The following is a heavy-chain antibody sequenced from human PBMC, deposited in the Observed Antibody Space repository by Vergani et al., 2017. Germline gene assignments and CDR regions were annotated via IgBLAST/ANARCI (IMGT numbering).Heavy chain of an antibody. CDR2: IHYSENT. Sequence: QVQLQESGPGLVKSSETLSLTCSVSFDSIRNLYCNWIRHPPGKGLEWIGSIHYSENTNYNPSLQTRVTISVDTSKNQFSLTLTSVTASDTAVYYCASDTHSGQRADRWGQGILVTVTS. CDR1: FDSIRNLY. V-gene: IGHV4-59*11. D-gene: IGHD6-19*01. J-gene: IGHJ5*02. CDR3: ASDTHSGQRADR.